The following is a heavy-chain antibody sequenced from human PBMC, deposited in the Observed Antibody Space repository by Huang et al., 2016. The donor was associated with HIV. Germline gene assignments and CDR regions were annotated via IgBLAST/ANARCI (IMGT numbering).Heavy chain of an antibody. V-gene: IGHV4-34*01. CDR1: GGSFSGYY. D-gene: IGHD6-19*01. Sequence: QVQLRQWGAGLVKPSETLSLTCAVYGGSFSGYYWTLNRQSPGKGLEGIGEINHIGKTNYQPSLKSRVTISKDTAKNQFSLQLTSVSAADTGVYFCAREKAADSAWYGVYYFDYWGEGALVTVTS. J-gene: IGHJ4*02. CDR3: AREKAADSAWYGVYYFDY. CDR2: INHIGKT.